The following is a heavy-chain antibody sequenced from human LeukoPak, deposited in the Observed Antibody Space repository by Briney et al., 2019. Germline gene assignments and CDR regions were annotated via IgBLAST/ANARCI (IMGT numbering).Heavy chain of an antibody. CDR2: FNANSGAT. V-gene: IGHV1-2*02. CDR3: ATDPYDGNYFFDY. J-gene: IGHJ4*02. CDR1: GYTFTGYH. Sequence: GASVKVSCKPSGYTFTGYHVHWVRQAPGLGLERMGWFNANSGATKYAQKFQGRVTMTRDTSIARAFMALTSLISDVTPIYYCATDPYDGNYFFDYWGQGTLVTVAS. D-gene: IGHD3-3*01.